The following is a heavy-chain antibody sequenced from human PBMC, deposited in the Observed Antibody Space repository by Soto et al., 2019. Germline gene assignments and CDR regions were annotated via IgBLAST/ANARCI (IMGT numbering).Heavy chain of an antibody. Sequence: PSETLSLTSTVSGGSISSGGYYWSWIRQHPGKGLEWIGYIYYSGSTYYNPSLKSRVTISVDTSKNQFSLKLSSVTAADTAVYYCASGSIAAAGTDVGWFDPWGQGTLVTVSS. CDR2: IYYSGST. V-gene: IGHV4-31*03. J-gene: IGHJ5*02. CDR1: GGSISSGGYY. D-gene: IGHD6-13*01. CDR3: ASGSIAAAGTDVGWFDP.